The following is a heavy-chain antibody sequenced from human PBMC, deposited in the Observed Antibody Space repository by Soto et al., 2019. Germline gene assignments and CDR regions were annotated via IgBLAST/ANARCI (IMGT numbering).Heavy chain of an antibody. V-gene: IGHV4-59*01. CDR2: IYFNGNT. Sequence: SETLSLTCTVSAASFSKYYWTWIRQPPGKGLEWIGYIYFNGNTKYNPSLEGRLTISIDTSKKEFSLKLTSVTAADAAVYYCASVTFGGIVLAHWGQGALVTVSS. J-gene: IGHJ4*02. CDR3: ASVTFGGIVLAH. CDR1: AASFSKYY. D-gene: IGHD3-16*01.